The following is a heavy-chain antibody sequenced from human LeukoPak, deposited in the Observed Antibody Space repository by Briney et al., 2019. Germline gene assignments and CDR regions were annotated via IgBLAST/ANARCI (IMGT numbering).Heavy chain of an antibody. Sequence: PGGSLRLSCAASGFTLSSYAMSWVRQAPGKGLEWVSAISDSGNTYHADSVKGRFTISRDSSKNTLFLQMNRLRPEDAAVYYCAREDRLVLLDYWGQGTLVTVSS. J-gene: IGHJ4*02. D-gene: IGHD2-15*01. CDR1: GFTLSSYA. CDR2: ISDSGNT. CDR3: AREDRLVLLDY. V-gene: IGHV3-23*01.